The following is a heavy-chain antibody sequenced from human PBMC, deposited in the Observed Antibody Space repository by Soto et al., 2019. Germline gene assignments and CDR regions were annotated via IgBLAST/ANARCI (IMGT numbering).Heavy chain of an antibody. V-gene: IGHV5-51*01. CDR2: IYPGDSDT. Sequence: GASLKISCKGSGYSFTSYWIGWVRQMPGQGLEWMGIIYPGDSDTRCSPAFQAQATSSADKSISTAYLQRSSLKGSDTAMYSWARHVTRCGVVPRGGMHVWGQGTTVTVS. CDR1: GYSFTSYW. CDR3: ARHVTRCGVVPRGGMHV. D-gene: IGHD3-3*01. J-gene: IGHJ6*02.